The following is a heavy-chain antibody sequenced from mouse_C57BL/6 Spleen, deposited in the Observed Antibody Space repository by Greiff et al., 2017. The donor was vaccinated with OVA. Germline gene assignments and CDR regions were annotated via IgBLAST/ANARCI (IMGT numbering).Heavy chain of an antibody. CDR2: IYPGDGDT. D-gene: IGHD1-1*01. J-gene: IGHJ4*01. CDR1: GYAFSSSW. CDR3: ASLRHYYGSSYYAMDY. V-gene: IGHV1-82*01. Sequence: QVHVKQSGPELVKPGASVKISCKASGYAFSSSWMNWVKQRPGKGLEWIGRIYPGDGDTNYNGKFKGKATLTADKSSSTAYMQLSSLTSEDSAVYFCASLRHYYGSSYYAMDYWGQGTSVTVSS.